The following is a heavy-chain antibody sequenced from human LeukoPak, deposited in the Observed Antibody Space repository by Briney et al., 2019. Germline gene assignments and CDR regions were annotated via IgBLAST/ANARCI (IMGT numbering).Heavy chain of an antibody. D-gene: IGHD6-13*01. Sequence: ASVKVSCTVSGYILTELSMHWVRQAPGKGLEWMGGFDPEDGETIYAQKFQGRVTMTEDTSTDTAYMELSSLRSEDTAVYYCATDLIAAAGTRYYYGMDVWGQGTTVTVSS. V-gene: IGHV1-24*01. CDR2: FDPEDGET. CDR1: GYILTELS. CDR3: ATDLIAAAGTRYYYGMDV. J-gene: IGHJ6*02.